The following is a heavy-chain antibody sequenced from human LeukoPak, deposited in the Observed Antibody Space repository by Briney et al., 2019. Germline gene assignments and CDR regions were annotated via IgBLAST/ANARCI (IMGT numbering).Heavy chain of an antibody. V-gene: IGHV1-18*01. Sequence: ASVKVSCKASGYTFTSYGISWVRQAPGQGLEWMGWISAYNGNTNYAQKLQGRVTMTTDTSTSTAYMELRSLRSDDTAVYYCARGSYYDILTGYYGEGQDFDYWGQGTLVTVSS. CDR1: GYTFTSYG. D-gene: IGHD3-9*01. J-gene: IGHJ4*02. CDR2: ISAYNGNT. CDR3: ARGSYYDILTGYYGEGQDFDY.